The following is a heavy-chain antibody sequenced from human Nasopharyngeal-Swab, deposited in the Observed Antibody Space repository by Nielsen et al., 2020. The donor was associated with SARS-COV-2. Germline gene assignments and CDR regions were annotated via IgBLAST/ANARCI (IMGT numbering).Heavy chain of an antibody. CDR2: IDYSGKS. Sequence: SETLSLTCDVSGYSMSSSAFWGWIRQAPGKGLEWIGHIDYSGKSWHNPSLKSRVTMSVDASKNQFSLKLTSVTAVDTAVYYCARRQTNAFDVWGQGTMVTVSS. CDR1: GYSMSSSAF. J-gene: IGHJ3*01. CDR3: ARRQTNAFDV. V-gene: IGHV4-28*01.